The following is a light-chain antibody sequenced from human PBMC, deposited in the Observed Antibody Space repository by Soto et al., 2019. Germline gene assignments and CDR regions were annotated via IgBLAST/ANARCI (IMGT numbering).Light chain of an antibody. J-gene: IGKJ1*01. CDR1: QPISSW. CDR3: QHYNSYSEA. CDR2: KAA. Sequence: DLQMTQSPSTLSGSVGDRVTITCRASQPISSWLAWYQQKPGKAPKLLIYKAATLKSGVPSRFSGSGSGTEFTLTISSLQPDDFATYYCQHYNSYSEAFGQGTKVELK. V-gene: IGKV1-5*03.